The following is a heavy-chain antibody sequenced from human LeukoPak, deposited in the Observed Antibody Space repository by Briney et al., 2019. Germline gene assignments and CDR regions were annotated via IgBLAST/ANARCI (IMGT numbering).Heavy chain of an antibody. V-gene: IGHV4-59*01. Sequence: PSETLSLTCTVSGGSISSYYWSWIRQPPGKGLEWIGYIYYSGSTNYNPSLKSRVTISVDTSKNQFSLKLSSVTAADTAVYYCARDRYYDDSSGYRLVGFDYWGQGTLVTVSS. D-gene: IGHD3-22*01. J-gene: IGHJ4*02. CDR2: IYYSGST. CDR1: GGSISSYY. CDR3: ARDRYYDDSSGYRLVGFDY.